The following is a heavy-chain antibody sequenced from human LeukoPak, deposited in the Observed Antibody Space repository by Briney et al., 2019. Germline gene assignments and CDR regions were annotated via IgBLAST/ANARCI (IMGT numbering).Heavy chain of an antibody. V-gene: IGHV4-34*01. J-gene: IGHJ4*02. Sequence: SETLSLTCAVYGGSFSGYYWSWIRQPPGKGLEWIGEINHSGSTNYNPSLKRRVTISVDTSKYQFSLKLSSVTAADTAVYYCARGHSSGWYCYWGQGTLVTVSS. CDR2: INHSGST. D-gene: IGHD6-19*01. CDR3: ARGHSSGWYCY. CDR1: GGSFSGYY.